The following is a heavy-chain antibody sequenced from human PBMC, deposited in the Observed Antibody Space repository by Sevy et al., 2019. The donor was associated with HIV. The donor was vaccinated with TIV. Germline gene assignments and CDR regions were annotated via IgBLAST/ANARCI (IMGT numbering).Heavy chain of an antibody. CDR1: GYSFTSYW. J-gene: IGHJ3*02. D-gene: IGHD5-12*01. CDR3: AREIVPLDAFDI. CDR2: IYPGVSDT. V-gene: IGHV5-51*01. Sequence: GESLKIPCKGSGYSFTSYWIGWVRQMPGKGLEWMGIIYPGVSDTRYSPSFQGQVTISADKSISTAYLQWSSLKASDTSMYYCAREIVPLDAFDIWGQGTMVTVSS.